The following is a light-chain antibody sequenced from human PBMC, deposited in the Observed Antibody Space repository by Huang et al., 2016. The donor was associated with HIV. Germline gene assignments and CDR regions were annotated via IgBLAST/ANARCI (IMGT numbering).Light chain of an antibody. Sequence: EVVMTQSPNTLSVSPGERATLSCRTSQSISSNLAWYQQKPGQAPRLLIYRASARAAGVPARFSGSGSVTEFTLTISSLQSEDFAIYYCHQYNNWPPLTFGGGTKVEI. V-gene: IGKV3-15*01. CDR3: HQYNNWPPLT. J-gene: IGKJ4*01. CDR2: RAS. CDR1: QSISSN.